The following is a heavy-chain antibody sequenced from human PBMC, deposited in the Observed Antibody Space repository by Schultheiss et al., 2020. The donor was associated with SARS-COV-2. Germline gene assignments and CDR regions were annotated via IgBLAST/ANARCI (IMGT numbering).Heavy chain of an antibody. V-gene: IGHV4-30-4*01. CDR2: IYYSGST. CDR3: ARGSGYSSGWYLRTWWFDP. J-gene: IGHJ5*02. CDR1: GGSISSGDYY. Sequence: SQTLSLTCTVSGGSISSGDYYWSWIRQPPGKGLEWIGYIYYSGSTYYNPSLKSRVTISVDTSKNQFSLKLSSVTAADTAVYYCARGSGYSSGWYLRTWWFDPWGQGTLVTVSS. D-gene: IGHD6-19*01.